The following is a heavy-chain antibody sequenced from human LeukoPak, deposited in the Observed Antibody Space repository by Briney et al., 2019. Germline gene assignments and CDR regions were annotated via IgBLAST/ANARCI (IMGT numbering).Heavy chain of an antibody. CDR2: ITWNSGNI. D-gene: IGHD3-10*01. Sequence: GRSLRFSCAASGFSFDDYAMHWVRQAPGKGLEWVSGITWNSGNIDYADSVKGRFTISRDNAKNSLYLQMNNPREEDTALYYCAKDYSGNYYYYYYMDVWGKGTTVTVSS. CDR1: GFSFDDYA. J-gene: IGHJ6*03. V-gene: IGHV3-9*01. CDR3: AKDYSGNYYYYYYMDV.